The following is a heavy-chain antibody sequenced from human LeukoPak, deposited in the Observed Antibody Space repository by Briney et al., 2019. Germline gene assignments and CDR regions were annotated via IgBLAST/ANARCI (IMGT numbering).Heavy chain of an antibody. D-gene: IGHD2-2*01. CDR1: GYTSTNYA. CDR3: ARGYCSTTSCQYYFDY. J-gene: IGHJ4*02. CDR2: INAGNGDT. V-gene: IGHV1-3*01. Sequence: ASVKVSCKASGYTSTNYALHWVRQAPGQRVEWMGWINAGNGDTKYSQKFQGRVTITRDTSASTAYMELSGLRSEDTAVYHCARGYCSTTSCQYYFDYWGQGTLVTVSS.